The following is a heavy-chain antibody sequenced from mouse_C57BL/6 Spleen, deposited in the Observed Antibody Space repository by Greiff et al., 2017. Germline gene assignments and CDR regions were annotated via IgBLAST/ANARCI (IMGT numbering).Heavy chain of an antibody. CDR2: IDPSDSYT. CDR3: SRWESYGYGAGFAY. Sequence: QVQLQQPGAELVMPGASVKLSCKASGYTFTSYWMHWVKQRPGQGLEWIGEIDPSDSYTNYNQKFKGKSTLTVDKSSSTAYMQLSSLTSEDAAVYSCSRWESYGYGAGFAYWGQGTLVTVSA. CDR1: GYTFTSYW. J-gene: IGHJ3*01. D-gene: IGHD2-2*01. V-gene: IGHV1-69*01.